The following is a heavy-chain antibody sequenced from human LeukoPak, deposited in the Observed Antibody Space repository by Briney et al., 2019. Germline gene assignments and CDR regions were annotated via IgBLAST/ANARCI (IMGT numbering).Heavy chain of an antibody. Sequence: RGSLRLSCAASGFTFSTFAMNWVRQAPGKGLEWVSTISDAAGTTYYADSVRGRFTISRDNSKNTLYLQMNSLRAEDTAVYYCAKGEFWSAYYNWGQGTLVTVSS. V-gene: IGHV3-23*01. CDR3: AKGEFWSAYYN. CDR2: ISDAAGTT. J-gene: IGHJ4*02. D-gene: IGHD3-3*01. CDR1: GFTFSTFA.